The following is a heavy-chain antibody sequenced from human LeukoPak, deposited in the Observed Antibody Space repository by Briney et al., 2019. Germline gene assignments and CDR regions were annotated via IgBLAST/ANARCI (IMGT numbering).Heavy chain of an antibody. CDR3: ARPLGYCSGGSCMYYFDY. CDR1: GFTFSSYA. J-gene: IGHJ4*02. CDR2: IYYSGST. V-gene: IGHV4-39*01. Sequence: GSLRLSCAASGFTFSSYAMSWVRQAPGKGLEWIGSIYYSGSTYYNPSLKSRVTISVDTSKNQFSLKLSSVTAADTAVYYCARPLGYCSGGSCMYYFDYWGQGTLVTVSS. D-gene: IGHD2-15*01.